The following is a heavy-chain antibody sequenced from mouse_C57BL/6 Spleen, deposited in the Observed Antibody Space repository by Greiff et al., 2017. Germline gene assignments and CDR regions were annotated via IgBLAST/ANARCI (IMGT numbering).Heavy chain of an antibody. Sequence: QVQLQQSGPELVKPGASVKISCKASGYAFSSSWMNWVKQRPGKGLEWIGRIYPGDGDTNYNGKFKGKATLTADKSSSTAYMQLSSLTSEDSAVYFCARNEAMDYWGQGTSVTVSS. J-gene: IGHJ4*01. CDR3: ARNEAMDY. V-gene: IGHV1-82*01. CDR2: IYPGDGDT. CDR1: GYAFSSSW.